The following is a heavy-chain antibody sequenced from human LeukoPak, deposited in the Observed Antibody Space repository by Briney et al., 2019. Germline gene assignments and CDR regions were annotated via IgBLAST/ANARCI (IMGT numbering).Heavy chain of an antibody. D-gene: IGHD5-18*01. CDR3: TRDPHSYGFSGSGY. V-gene: IGHV3-66*01. CDR2: IYSGGST. CDR1: GFTFSDYS. Sequence: GGSLRLSCAASGFTFSDYSMSWVRQAPGKWLEWVSVIYSGGSTYYADSVKGRFTISRDDSKSIAYLQMSSLKTEDTAVYYCTRDPHSYGFSGSGYWGQGTLVTVSS. J-gene: IGHJ4*02.